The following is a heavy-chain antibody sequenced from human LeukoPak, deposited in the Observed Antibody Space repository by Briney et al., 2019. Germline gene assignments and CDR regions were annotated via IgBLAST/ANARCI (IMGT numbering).Heavy chain of an antibody. J-gene: IGHJ4*02. CDR1: GGSISSGGYY. CDR3: ARSLVVRGVIYLSYYFDY. V-gene: IGHV4-31*03. D-gene: IGHD3-10*01. Sequence: SETLSLTCTVSGGSISSGGYYWSWIRQHPGKGLEWIGYIYYSGSTYYNPSLKSRVTISVDTSKNQFSLKLSSVTAADTAVYYCARSLVVRGVIYLSYYFDYWGQGTLVTVSS. CDR2: IYYSGST.